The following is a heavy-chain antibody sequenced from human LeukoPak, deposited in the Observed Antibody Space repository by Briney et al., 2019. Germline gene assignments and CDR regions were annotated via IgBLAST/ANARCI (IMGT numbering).Heavy chain of an antibody. V-gene: IGHV4-59*01. Sequence: SETLSLTCTVSSDSISSYYWSWIRQPPGKGLEGIVYIYYSGSTNYNPSLKSRVTISVDTSKNQFSLKLSSVTAADTAVYYCAREPRGYCSGGSCYYDAFDIWGQGTMVTVSS. CDR2: IYYSGST. D-gene: IGHD2-15*01. CDR1: SDSISSYY. J-gene: IGHJ3*02. CDR3: AREPRGYCSGGSCYYDAFDI.